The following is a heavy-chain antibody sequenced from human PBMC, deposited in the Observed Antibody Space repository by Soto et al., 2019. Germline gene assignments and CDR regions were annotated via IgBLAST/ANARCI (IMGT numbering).Heavy chain of an antibody. J-gene: IGHJ6*02. CDR1: GGSISSSSYY. CDR2: IYYSGST. V-gene: IGHV4-39*01. CDR3: ARSVQWLGYYYGMDV. D-gene: IGHD6-19*01. Sequence: SETLSLTCTVSGGSISSSSYYWGWIRQPPGKGLEWIGSIYYSGSTYYNPSLKSRVTISVDTSKNQFSLKPSSVTAADTAVYYCARSVQWLGYYYGMDVWGQGTTVTVSS.